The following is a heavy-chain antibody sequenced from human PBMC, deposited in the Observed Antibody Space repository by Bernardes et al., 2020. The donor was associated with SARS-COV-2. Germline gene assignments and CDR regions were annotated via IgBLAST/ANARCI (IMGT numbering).Heavy chain of an antibody. J-gene: IGHJ3*02. D-gene: IGHD3-10*01. Sequence: SEPLSLSCTVFGDLISSYYWSWIRQPPGKGLEWIGYIYYSGDSDRNPSLKSRVTISLDTSKNQFSLTLSSVTAADTAVYFCARHNTLGDLYDGFDMWGQGTMVTVSA. V-gene: IGHV4-59*08. CDR3: ARHNTLGDLYDGFDM. CDR2: IYYSGDS. CDR1: GDLISSYY.